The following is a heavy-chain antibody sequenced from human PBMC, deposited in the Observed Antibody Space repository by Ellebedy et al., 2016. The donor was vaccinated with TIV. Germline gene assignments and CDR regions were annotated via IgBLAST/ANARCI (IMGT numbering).Heavy chain of an antibody. CDR1: GYTFTGYY. CDR2: INPNSGGT. Sequence: ASVKVSCKASGYTFTGYYMHWVRQAPGQGLEWMGWINPNSGGTNYAQKFQGRVTMTRDTSISTAYMELSRLTSDDTAVYYCARDFNYYGTSGQPGAVDHWGQGTLVTVSS. CDR3: ARDFNYYGTSGQPGAVDH. J-gene: IGHJ4*02. V-gene: IGHV1-2*02. D-gene: IGHD3-22*01.